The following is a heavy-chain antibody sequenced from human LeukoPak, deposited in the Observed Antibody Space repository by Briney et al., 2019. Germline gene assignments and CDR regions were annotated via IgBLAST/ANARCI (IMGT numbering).Heavy chain of an antibody. J-gene: IGHJ4*02. CDR1: GYTFTGYF. CDR3: ARDLTGATDY. CDR2: INADSGDT. D-gene: IGHD1-26*01. Sequence: ASVKVSCKASGYTFTGYFMPWVRQAPGQGLEWMGWINADSGDTNYAQKFQGRVTMTRDTSISTAYMELSRLRSDDTAVYYCARDLTGATDYWGQGTLVTVSS. V-gene: IGHV1-2*02.